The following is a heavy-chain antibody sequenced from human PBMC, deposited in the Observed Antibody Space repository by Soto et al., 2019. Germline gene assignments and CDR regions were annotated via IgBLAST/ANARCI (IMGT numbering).Heavy chain of an antibody. CDR2: INAGNGNT. Sequence: ASVKVSCKASGYTFTSYAMHWVRQAPGQRLEWMGWINAGNGNTKYSQKFQGRVTITRDTSASTAYMELSSLRSEDTAVYYCARRKKSSITMIVVVQKNDAFDIWGQGTMVTVSS. CDR1: GYTFTSYA. CDR3: ARRKKSSITMIVVVQKNDAFDI. D-gene: IGHD3-22*01. J-gene: IGHJ3*02. V-gene: IGHV1-3*01.